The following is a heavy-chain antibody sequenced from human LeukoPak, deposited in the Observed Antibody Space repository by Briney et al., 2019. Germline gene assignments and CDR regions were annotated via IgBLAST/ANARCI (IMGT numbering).Heavy chain of an antibody. D-gene: IGHD3-9*01. Sequence: SETLSLTCTVSGGSISSYYWSWIRQPPGKGLEWIGYIYYSGSTNYNPSLKSRVTISVDTSKNQFSLKLSSVTAADTAVYYCARNYDILPHFDDWGQGTLVTVSS. V-gene: IGHV4-59*01. J-gene: IGHJ4*02. CDR2: IYYSGST. CDR1: GGSISSYY. CDR3: ARNYDILPHFDD.